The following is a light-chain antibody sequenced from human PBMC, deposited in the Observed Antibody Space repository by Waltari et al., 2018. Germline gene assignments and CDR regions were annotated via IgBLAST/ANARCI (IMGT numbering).Light chain of an antibody. CDR3: QQYNSYSALT. CDR2: DAS. V-gene: IGKV1-5*01. J-gene: IGKJ4*01. CDR1: QSIGSW. Sequence: DIQMTQSPSTLSASVGDRVTITCRASQSIGSWLAWYQQKPGKAPKLLIYDASSLESGVPSRFSGSGSGTEFTLTISSLQPDDFATYYCQQYNSYSALTFGGGTKVEIK.